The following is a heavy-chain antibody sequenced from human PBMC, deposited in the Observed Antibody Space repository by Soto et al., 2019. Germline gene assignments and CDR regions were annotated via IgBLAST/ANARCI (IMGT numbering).Heavy chain of an antibody. CDR2: FIPIFGTA. J-gene: IGHJ4*02. CDR3: GRGGGYGDFDY. D-gene: IGHD4-17*01. Sequence: QVQLVQSGAEVKKPGSSVKVSCKASGGTFSSYAISWVRQAPGQGLEWMGGFIPIFGTANYAQKFQGRVTITAEESTSQSYGGLGSRGSGYRAGYSCGRGGGYGDFDYWGQGTLVTVSS. V-gene: IGHV1-69*01. CDR1: GGTFSSYA.